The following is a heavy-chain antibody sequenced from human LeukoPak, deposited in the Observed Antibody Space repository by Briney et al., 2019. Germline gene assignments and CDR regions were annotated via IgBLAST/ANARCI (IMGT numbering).Heavy chain of an antibody. V-gene: IGHV3-23*01. CDR2: ISGSGGST. CDR1: GFTFSSYA. CDR3: ANGDYYDASGYYQYRY. Sequence: PGGSLRLSCAPSGFTFSSYAMSWVRQAPGKGLEWVSAISGSGGSTYYADSVKGRFTISRDNSKNTLYLQRNSLRAEDTAVYYCANGDYYDASGYYQYRYWGQGTLVTVSS. D-gene: IGHD3-22*01. J-gene: IGHJ4*02.